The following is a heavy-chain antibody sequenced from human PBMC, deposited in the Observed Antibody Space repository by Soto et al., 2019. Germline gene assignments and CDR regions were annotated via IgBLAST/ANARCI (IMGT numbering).Heavy chain of an antibody. Sequence: QAQLVESGGGVVQPGRSLRLSCAASGFTFSKYGMHWVRQAPGKGLEWVIVISYDGNVAYYADSVKGRFTISRDNSKXXXXXXXXXXXXXDXXXXXXXKEGPITNWYFDYWGQGTLVTVSS. CDR2: ISYDGNVA. V-gene: IGHV3-30*03. J-gene: IGHJ4*02. CDR3: XKEGPITNWYFDY. D-gene: IGHD1-1*01. CDR1: GFTFSKYG.